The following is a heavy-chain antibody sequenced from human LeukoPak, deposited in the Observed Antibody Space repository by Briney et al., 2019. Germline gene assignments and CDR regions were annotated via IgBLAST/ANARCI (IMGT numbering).Heavy chain of an antibody. Sequence: PGGSLRLSGAASGFTVSDNYMTWVRQAPGKGLEWVSSIYSAGATHYAESVKGRFTISRDNSKNTLYLQMNSLRAEDMAVYYCARIEWERLGRAFDIWGQGTMVTVSS. CDR1: GFTVSDNY. CDR2: IYSAGAT. D-gene: IGHD1-26*01. J-gene: IGHJ3*02. V-gene: IGHV3-53*01. CDR3: ARIEWERLGRAFDI.